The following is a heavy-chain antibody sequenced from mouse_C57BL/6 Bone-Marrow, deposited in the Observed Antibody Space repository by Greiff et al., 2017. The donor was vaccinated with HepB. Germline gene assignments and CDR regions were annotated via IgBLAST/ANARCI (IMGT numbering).Heavy chain of an antibody. CDR3: ARDYYGSSFYWYFDV. CDR1: GYTFTSYW. Sequence: QVQLQQPGAELVRPGSSVKLTCKASGYTFTSYWMDWVKQRPGQGLEWIGNIYPSYSETHYNQKFKDKATLTVDKSSSTAYMQLSSLTSEDSAVYYCARDYYGSSFYWYFDVWGTGTTVTVSS. V-gene: IGHV1-61*01. J-gene: IGHJ1*03. D-gene: IGHD1-1*01. CDR2: IYPSYSET.